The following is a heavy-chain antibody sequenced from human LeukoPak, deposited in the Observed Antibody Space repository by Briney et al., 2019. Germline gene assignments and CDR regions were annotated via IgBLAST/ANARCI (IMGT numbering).Heavy chain of an antibody. Sequence: SVKVSCKASGGTFSSYAIRWVRQAPGQGLEWMGGIIPIFGTANYAQKSQGRVTITTDESTSTAYMELSSLRSEDTAVYYCAGPFGVATYDAFDIWGQGTMVTVSS. CDR2: IIPIFGTA. J-gene: IGHJ3*02. D-gene: IGHD3-3*01. CDR1: GGTFSSYA. CDR3: AGPFGVATYDAFDI. V-gene: IGHV1-69*05.